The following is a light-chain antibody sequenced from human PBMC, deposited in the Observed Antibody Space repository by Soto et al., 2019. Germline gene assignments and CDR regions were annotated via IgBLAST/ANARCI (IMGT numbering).Light chain of an antibody. J-gene: IGLJ2*01. CDR2: GNS. CDR1: SSNIGAGYD. CDR3: QSYDSSLSGSNVV. V-gene: IGLV1-40*01. Sequence: QSVLTQPHSVSGATGQRVTISCTGSSSNIGAGYDVHWYQQLPGTAPKLLIYGNSNRPSGFPDRFSGSKSGTSASLAITGLQAEDDADYYCQSYDSSLSGSNVVFGGGTKLTVL.